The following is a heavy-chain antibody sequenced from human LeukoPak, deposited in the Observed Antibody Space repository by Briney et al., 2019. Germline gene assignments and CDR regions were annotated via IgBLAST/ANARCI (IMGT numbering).Heavy chain of an antibody. CDR1: GFTFSSYG. CDR3: AKDFGLRYFDWLFDY. CDR2: ISYDGSNK. Sequence: PGGSLRLSCAASGFTFSSYGMHWVRQAPGKGLEWVAVISYDGSNKYYADSVKGRFTISRDNSKNTLYLQMNSLRAEDTAVYYCAKDFGLRYFDWLFDYWGQGTLDTVSS. J-gene: IGHJ4*02. V-gene: IGHV3-30*18. D-gene: IGHD3-9*01.